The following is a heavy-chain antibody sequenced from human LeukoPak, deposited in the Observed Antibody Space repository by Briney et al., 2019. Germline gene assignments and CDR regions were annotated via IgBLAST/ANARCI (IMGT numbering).Heavy chain of an antibody. J-gene: IGHJ4*02. CDR3: ARYVDTAMVSSFDC. CDR1: GGSISSYY. Sequence: PSETLSLTCTVSGGSISSYYWSWIRQPPGKGLEWIGYIYYSGSTNYNPSLKSRVTILVDTSKNQFSLKLSSVTAADTAVYYCARYVDTAMVSSFDCWGQGTLVTVSS. CDR2: IYYSGST. V-gene: IGHV4-59*01. D-gene: IGHD5-18*01.